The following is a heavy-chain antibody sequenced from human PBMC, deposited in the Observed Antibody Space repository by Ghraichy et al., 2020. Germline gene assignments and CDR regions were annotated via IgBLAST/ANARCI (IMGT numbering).Heavy chain of an antibody. CDR2: ISSSSYI. Sequence: GGSLRLSCAASGFTFSSYSMNWVRQAPGKGLEWVSSISSSSYIYYADSVKGRFTISRDNAKNSLYLQMNSLRAEDTAVYYCARDGATVTTKYGMDVWGQGTTVTVSS. J-gene: IGHJ6*02. V-gene: IGHV3-21*01. D-gene: IGHD4-17*01. CDR1: GFTFSSYS. CDR3: ARDGATVTTKYGMDV.